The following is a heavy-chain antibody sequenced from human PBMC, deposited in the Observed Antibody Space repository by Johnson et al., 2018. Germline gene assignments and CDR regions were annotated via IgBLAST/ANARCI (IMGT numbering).Heavy chain of an antibody. CDR1: GGTFSSYA. CDR3: ARDPSRDLYYYYGMDV. J-gene: IGHJ6*02. Sequence: QVQLVQSGAEVKKPGSSVKVSCKASGGTFSSYAISWVRQAPGQGLEWMGGIIPIFGTANYAQKFQGRVPIPADESTTTAYMELSSLRSEDTAVYYCARDPSRDLYYYYGMDVWGQGTTVTVSS. CDR2: IIPIFGTA. V-gene: IGHV1-69*12.